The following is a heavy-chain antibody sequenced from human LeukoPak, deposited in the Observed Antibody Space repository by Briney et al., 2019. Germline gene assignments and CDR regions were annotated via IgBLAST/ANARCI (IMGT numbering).Heavy chain of an antibody. CDR3: AREVGDYYDSSGSFGY. Sequence: GRSLRLSCAASGFTFSSHWMHWVRQGPGKGLVWVSRINSDGSRTIYADSVKGRFTISRDSAKNTLYLQMNSLRAEDTAVYYCAREVGDYYDSSGSFGYWGQGTLVTVSS. D-gene: IGHD3-22*01. J-gene: IGHJ4*02. V-gene: IGHV3-74*01. CDR1: GFTFSSHW. CDR2: INSDGSRT.